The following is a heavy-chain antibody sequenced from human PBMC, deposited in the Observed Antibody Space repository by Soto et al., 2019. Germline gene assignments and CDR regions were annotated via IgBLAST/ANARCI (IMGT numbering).Heavy chain of an antibody. CDR1: GGTFSSYA. J-gene: IGHJ6*02. Sequence: SVKVSCKASGGTFSSYAISWVRQAPGQGLEWMGGIIPIFGTANYAQKFQGRVTITADKSTSTAYMELSSLRSEDTAVYYRAKSITIFGVVPFPVGRMDVWGQGTKVTVSS. CDR3: AKSITIFGVVPFPVGRMDV. D-gene: IGHD3-3*01. V-gene: IGHV1-69*06. CDR2: IIPIFGTA.